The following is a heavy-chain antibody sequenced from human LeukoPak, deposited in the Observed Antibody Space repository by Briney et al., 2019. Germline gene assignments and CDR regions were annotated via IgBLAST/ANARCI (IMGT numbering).Heavy chain of an antibody. CDR2: IHYSGST. CDR3: ARVPKWREFDP. J-gene: IGHJ5*02. Sequence: KPSQTLSLTSTVSGGSISSGDHYWSWIRQPPGKGLEWIGYIHYSGSTSYNPSLKSRVTISLDTSKNQFSLKVSSVTAADTAVYYCARVPKWREFDPWGQGTLVTVSS. CDR1: GGSISSGDHY. V-gene: IGHV4-30-4*01. D-gene: IGHD5-12*01.